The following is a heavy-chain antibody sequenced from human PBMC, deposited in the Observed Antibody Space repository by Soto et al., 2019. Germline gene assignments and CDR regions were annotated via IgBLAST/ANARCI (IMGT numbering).Heavy chain of an antibody. CDR1: GFSFGSYA. V-gene: IGHV3-23*01. CDR3: ARWSYLDY. Sequence: GVSLRLSCAASGFSFGSYALSWVRQAPGKGLEWVSTISGSDGKTFYADSVKGRFSISRDTSQSTLYLQMNSLRADDTAMYYCARWSYLDYWGQGTRVTVSS. J-gene: IGHJ4*02. CDR2: ISGSDGKT. D-gene: IGHD3-3*01.